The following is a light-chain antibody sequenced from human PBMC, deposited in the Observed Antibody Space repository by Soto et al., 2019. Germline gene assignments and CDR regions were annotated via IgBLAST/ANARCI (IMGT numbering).Light chain of an antibody. CDR1: QSVSSN. CDR3: QQYNIWPPLT. J-gene: IGKJ4*01. CDR2: GAS. Sequence: EIVMTQSPATLSVSPGERATLSCRASQSVSSNLAWYQQKGGQAPRLLIYGASTRAPGVPARFSGSGSGTEFTPTISSLQSEDFAFYYCQQYNIWPPLTFGGGTKVEIK. V-gene: IGKV3-15*01.